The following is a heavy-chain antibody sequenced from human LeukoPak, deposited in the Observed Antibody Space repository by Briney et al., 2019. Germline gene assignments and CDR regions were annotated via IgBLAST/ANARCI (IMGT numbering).Heavy chain of an antibody. J-gene: IGHJ4*02. D-gene: IGHD1-1*01. CDR1: GFTFDNYR. CDR3: ATVSEY. CDR2: VNADGGNT. Sequence: GGSLRLSCAASGFTFDNYRMSWVRQAPGKGLEWVSTVNADGGNTYYADSVKGRFTISRDNAKNTVYLQMNGLRAEDTSVYFCATVSEYWGQGTLVTVSS. V-gene: IGHV3-23*01.